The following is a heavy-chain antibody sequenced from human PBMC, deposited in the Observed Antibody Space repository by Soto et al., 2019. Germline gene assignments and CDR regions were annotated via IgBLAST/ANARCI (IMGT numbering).Heavy chain of an antibody. Sequence: QVQLVQSGAEVKKPGSSVKVSCKASGGTFSSYAISWVRQAPGQGLEWMGGIIPIFGTANYAQKFQGRVTIXXDXSXXTAYMELSSLRSEDTAVYYCARASTVVTPAEYFQHWGQGTLVTVSS. V-gene: IGHV1-69*12. CDR1: GGTFSSYA. J-gene: IGHJ1*01. CDR3: ARASTVVTPAEYFQH. CDR2: IIPIFGTA. D-gene: IGHD4-17*01.